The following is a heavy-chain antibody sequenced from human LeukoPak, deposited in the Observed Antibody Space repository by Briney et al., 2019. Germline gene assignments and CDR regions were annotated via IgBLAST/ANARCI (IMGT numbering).Heavy chain of an antibody. J-gene: IGHJ4*02. CDR2: MSYDGSNK. V-gene: IGHV3-30*04. CDR1: GFTFSSYA. CDR3: ARKHSYFDY. Sequence: PGGSLRLSCAASGFTFSSYAMHWVRQAPGKGLEWVAVMSYDGSNKYYADSVKGRFTISRDNSKNTLYLQMNSLRAEDTAVYYCARKHSYFDYWGQGTLVTVSS.